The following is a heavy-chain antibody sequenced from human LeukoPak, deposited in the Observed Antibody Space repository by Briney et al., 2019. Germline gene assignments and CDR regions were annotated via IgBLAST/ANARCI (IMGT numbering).Heavy chain of an antibody. CDR1: GFTFSSYA. CDR2: ISGGGGST. Sequence: GGSLRLSCAASGFTFSSYAMTWVRQGPGKGLEWVSDISGGGGSTSYADSVKGRFTISRDNAKNSLYLQMNSLRAEDTAVYYCARDSIAAIIWGQGTLVTVSS. V-gene: IGHV3-23*01. CDR3: ARDSIAAII. D-gene: IGHD6-13*01. J-gene: IGHJ4*02.